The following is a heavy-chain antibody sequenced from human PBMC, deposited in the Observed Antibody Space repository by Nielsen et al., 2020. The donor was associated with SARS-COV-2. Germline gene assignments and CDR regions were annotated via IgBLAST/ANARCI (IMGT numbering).Heavy chain of an antibody. CDR2: IYYSGST. CDR3: ARVGPYNWNMGWFDP. Sequence: WIRQPPGKGLEWIAYIYYSGSTNYNPSLKSRVTISVDTSKNQFSLKLSSVTAADTAVYYCARVGPYNWNMGWFDPWGQGTLVTVSS. J-gene: IGHJ5*02. D-gene: IGHD1/OR15-1a*01. V-gene: IGHV4-59*01.